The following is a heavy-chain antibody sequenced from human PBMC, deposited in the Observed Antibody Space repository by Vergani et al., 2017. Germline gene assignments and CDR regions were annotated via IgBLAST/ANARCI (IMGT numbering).Heavy chain of an antibody. CDR3: ARCSRVDGYYFDS. J-gene: IGHJ4*02. D-gene: IGHD3-10*02. Sequence: QMHLQESGPGLVRPSQTLSLTCTVTGASISRGDEYWTWLRRPPGKGLEWIGYLDSAGTTYYNPSLQRRARLSIDTSKNQVSLQLSSMTAADTAVYYCARCSRVDGYYFDSWGQGILVSVSS. CDR2: LDSAGTT. CDR1: GASISRGDEY. V-gene: IGHV4-30-4*08.